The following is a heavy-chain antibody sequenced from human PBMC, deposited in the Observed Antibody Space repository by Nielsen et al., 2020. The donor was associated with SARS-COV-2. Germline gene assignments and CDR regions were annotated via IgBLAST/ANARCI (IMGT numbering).Heavy chain of an antibody. V-gene: IGHV1-18*01. D-gene: IGHD6-13*01. CDR2: ISAYNGNT. CDR1: GYTFTSYA. CDR3: AKDLYSSSSGY. Sequence: ASVKVSCKASGYTFTSYAMHWVRQAPGQGLEWMGWISAYNGNTNYAQKLQGRVTMTTDTSTSTAYMELRSLRSDDTAVYYCAKDLYSSSSGYWGQGTLVTVSS. J-gene: IGHJ4*02.